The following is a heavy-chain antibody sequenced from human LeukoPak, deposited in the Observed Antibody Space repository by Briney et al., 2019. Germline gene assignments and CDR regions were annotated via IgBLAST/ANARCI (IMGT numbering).Heavy chain of an antibody. CDR2: FDPEDGET. CDR3: LGIGGAFDI. CDR1: GFTLTELS. V-gene: IGHV1-24*01. Sequence: GASVKVSCKVTGFTLTELSMHWVRQAPGKRLEWMGGFDPEDGETIYAQKFQGRVTMTEDTSTDTAYMELSSLRSEDTAVYYCLGIGGAFDIWGQGTMVTVSS. J-gene: IGHJ3*02. D-gene: IGHD7-27*01.